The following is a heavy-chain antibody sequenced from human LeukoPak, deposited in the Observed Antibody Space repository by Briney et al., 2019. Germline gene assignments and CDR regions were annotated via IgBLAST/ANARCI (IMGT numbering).Heavy chain of an antibody. CDR1: GGSISSSSYY. D-gene: IGHD1-26*01. CDR2: IYYSGST. J-gene: IGHJ4*02. CDR3: ASGGATLLPFDY. V-gene: IGHV4-39*01. Sequence: PSETLSLTCTVSGGSISSSSYYWGWIRQPPGKGLEWIGSIYYSGSTYYNPSLKSRVTISVDTSKNQFSLKLSSVTAADTAVYYCASGGATLLPFDYWGQGTLVTVSS.